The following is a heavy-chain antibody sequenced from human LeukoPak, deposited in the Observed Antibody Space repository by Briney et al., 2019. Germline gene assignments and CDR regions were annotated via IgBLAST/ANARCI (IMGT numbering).Heavy chain of an antibody. V-gene: IGHV3-7*01. CDR1: GFTFNMYW. CDR3: ARWLELMRNFDW. J-gene: IGHJ4*02. Sequence: GGSLRLSCAASGFTFNMYWMSWVRQAPGKGLEWVANIKQDGTAKYYVDSVKGRFTVSRDNAKNLLFLEMDSLTDEDTAVYYCARWLELMRNFDWWGQGTLVTVSS. D-gene: IGHD5-24*01. CDR2: IKQDGTAK.